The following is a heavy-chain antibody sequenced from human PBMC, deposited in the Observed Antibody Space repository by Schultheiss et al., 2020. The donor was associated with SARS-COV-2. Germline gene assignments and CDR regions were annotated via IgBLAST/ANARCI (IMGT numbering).Heavy chain of an antibody. CDR1: GFTFSSYS. D-gene: IGHD4-17*01. V-gene: IGHV3-21*04. J-gene: IGHJ4*02. CDR2: ISSSSSYI. Sequence: GGDMRLSCAASGFTFSSYSMNWVRQAPGKGLEWVSSISSSSSYIYYADSVKGRFTISRDNSKNTLYLQMNSLRAEDTAVYYCAKDSRKTVTTHWGQGTLVTVSS. CDR3: AKDSRKTVTTH.